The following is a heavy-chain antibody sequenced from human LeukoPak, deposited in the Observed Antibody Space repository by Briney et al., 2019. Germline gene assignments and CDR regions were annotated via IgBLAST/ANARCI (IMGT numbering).Heavy chain of an antibody. J-gene: IGHJ4*02. CDR1: GFTFSSYS. V-gene: IGHV3-21*01. CDR2: ISSSSSYI. CDR3: ARSGDGEWLYDY. Sequence: GGSLRLSCADSGFTFSSYSMNWVRQAPGKGLEWVSSISSSSSYIYYADSVKGRFTISRDNAKSSLYLQMNSLRAEDTAVYYCARSGDGEWLYDYWGQGTLVTVSS. D-gene: IGHD3-3*01.